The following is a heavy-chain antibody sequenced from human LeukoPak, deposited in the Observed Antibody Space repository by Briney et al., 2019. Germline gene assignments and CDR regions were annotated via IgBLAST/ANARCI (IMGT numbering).Heavy chain of an antibody. CDR2: ISSSSSYI. Sequence: GGSLRLSCAASGFTFSSYSMNWVRQAPGKGLEWVSSISSSSSYIYYADSVKGRFTISRDNAKNSLYLQMNSLRAEDTAVYYCARVGRYSSGWDDAFDIWGQGTMVTVSS. D-gene: IGHD6-19*01. CDR3: ARVGRYSSGWDDAFDI. CDR1: GFTFSSYS. V-gene: IGHV3-21*01. J-gene: IGHJ3*02.